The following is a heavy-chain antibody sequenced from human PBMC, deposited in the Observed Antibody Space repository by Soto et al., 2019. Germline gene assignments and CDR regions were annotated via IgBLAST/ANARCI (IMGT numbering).Heavy chain of an antibody. J-gene: IGHJ6*04. D-gene: IGHD3-10*01. CDR3: ARSYLGESVDV. CDR2: MTGSSGFT. CDR1: GFIFSSST. V-gene: IGHV3-21*01. Sequence: EMQLVESGGGLVKPGGSLRLSCEASGFIFSSSTMNWVRQAPGKGLEWVSSMTGSSGFTDYAASAKGRFTISRDNAKNSLYLQITRLRGEDTAVYDGARSYLGESVDVWGKGTTVTVSS.